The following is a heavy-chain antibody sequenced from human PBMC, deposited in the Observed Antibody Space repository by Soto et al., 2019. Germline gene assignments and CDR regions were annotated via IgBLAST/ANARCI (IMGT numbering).Heavy chain of an antibody. J-gene: IGHJ4*02. Sequence: EVQLVESGGDLVQPGGSLRLSCAASGFTFSNYWIHWVRHAPGKGLVYVSRLNGDGTSTNYADSVKGRFTNSRDNAKNTVYLEMHSLRVEYTAVYSCARATVTRTLDYWGQGTQVTVSS. CDR2: LNGDGTST. V-gene: IGHV3-74*01. D-gene: IGHD4-17*01. CDR1: GFTFSNYW. CDR3: ARATVTRTLDY.